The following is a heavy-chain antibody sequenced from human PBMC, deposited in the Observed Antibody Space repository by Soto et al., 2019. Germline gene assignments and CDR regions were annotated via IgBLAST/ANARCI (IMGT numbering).Heavy chain of an antibody. J-gene: IGHJ4*02. CDR3: ARAGIGGYYDILTGYSNFDY. CDR2: IIPIFGTA. V-gene: IGHV1-69*13. Sequence: SVKVSCKASGGTFSSYAISWVRQAPGQGLEWMGGIIPIFGTANYAQKFQGRVTITADESTSTAYMELSSLRSEDTAVYYCARAGIGGYYDILTGYSNFDYWGQGTLVTVSS. CDR1: GGTFSSYA. D-gene: IGHD3-9*01.